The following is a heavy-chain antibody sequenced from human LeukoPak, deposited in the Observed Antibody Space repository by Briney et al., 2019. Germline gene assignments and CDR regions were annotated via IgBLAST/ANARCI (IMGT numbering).Heavy chain of an antibody. Sequence: SETLSLTCTVSGDSISSYYWSWIRQPAGKGLEWIGRVYTSGSTNYNPSLKSRVTMSVDTSKNQFSLKLSSVTAADTAVYYCARDREHSSSWYYFDYWGQGTLVTAFS. CDR2: VYTSGST. V-gene: IGHV4-4*07. CDR3: ARDREHSSSWYYFDY. D-gene: IGHD6-13*01. CDR1: GDSISSYY. J-gene: IGHJ4*02.